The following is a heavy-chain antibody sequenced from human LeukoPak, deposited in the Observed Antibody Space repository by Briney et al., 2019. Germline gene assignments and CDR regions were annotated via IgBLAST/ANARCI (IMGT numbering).Heavy chain of an antibody. Sequence: GGSLRLPCAASGFTFSSYGMHWVRQAPGKGLEWVAFIRYDGSNKYYADSVKGRFTISRDNSKNTLYLQMNSLRAEDTAVYYCAKGYVDTAMGPFDYWGQGTLVTVSS. CDR3: AKGYVDTAMGPFDY. CDR2: IRYDGSNK. V-gene: IGHV3-30*02. J-gene: IGHJ4*02. CDR1: GFTFSSYG. D-gene: IGHD5-18*01.